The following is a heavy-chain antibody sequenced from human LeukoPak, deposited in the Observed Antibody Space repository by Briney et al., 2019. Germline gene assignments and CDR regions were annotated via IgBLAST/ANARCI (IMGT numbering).Heavy chain of an antibody. CDR2: ISGSGGST. J-gene: IGHJ4*02. CDR3: AKGASSGSYPFDY. CDR1: GFTFSSYA. D-gene: IGHD1-26*01. V-gene: IGHV3-23*01. Sequence: SGGSLRLSCAASGFTFSSYATSWVRQAPGKGLEWVSAISGSGGSTYYADSVKGRFTISRDNSKNTLFLQMNSLRAEDTAVYYCAKGASSGSYPFDYWGQGTLVTISS.